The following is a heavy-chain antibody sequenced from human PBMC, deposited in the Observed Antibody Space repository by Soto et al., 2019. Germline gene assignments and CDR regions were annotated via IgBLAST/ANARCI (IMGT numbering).Heavy chain of an antibody. J-gene: IGHJ3*02. Sequence: PSETLSLTCTVSGGSISSGDHHWSWIRQPPGKGLEWIGHICYSGSTYYNPSLKSRVTISVDTSKNQFSLKLSSVTAADTAVYYCAREYYYDSSGYSDAFDIWGQGTMVTVSS. CDR2: ICYSGST. V-gene: IGHV4-30-4*02. CDR1: GGSISSGDHH. D-gene: IGHD3-22*01. CDR3: AREYYYDSSGYSDAFDI.